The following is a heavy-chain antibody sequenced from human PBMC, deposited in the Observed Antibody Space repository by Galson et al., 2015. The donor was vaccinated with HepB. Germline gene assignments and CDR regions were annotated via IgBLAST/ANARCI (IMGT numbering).Heavy chain of an antibody. V-gene: IGHV3-7*01. CDR3: ARFRGDHFDS. CDR2: IKQDGSEE. D-gene: IGHD3-3*01. CDR1: GFTFSSFW. J-gene: IGHJ4*02. Sequence: SLRLSCATSGFTFSSFWMSWVRQAPGKGLGWVANIKQDGSEEYYVDSVKGRFTISRDNAQNSLYLQMNSLRAEDTAVYYCARFRGDHFDSWGQGTLVTVSS.